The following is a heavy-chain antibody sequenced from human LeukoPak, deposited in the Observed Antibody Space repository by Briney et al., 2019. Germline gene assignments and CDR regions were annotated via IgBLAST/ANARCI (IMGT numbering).Heavy chain of an antibody. V-gene: IGHV4-34*01. D-gene: IGHD3-22*01. CDR1: GGSISSYD. CDR3: ARGRSMIVGVAAPGYYFDY. CDR2: INHSGST. Sequence: SETLSLTCTVSGGSISSYDWSWIRQPPGKGLEWIGEINHSGSTNYNPSLKSRVTISVDTSKNQFSLKLSSVTAADTAVYYCARGRSMIVGVAAPGYYFDYWGQGTLVTVSS. J-gene: IGHJ4*02.